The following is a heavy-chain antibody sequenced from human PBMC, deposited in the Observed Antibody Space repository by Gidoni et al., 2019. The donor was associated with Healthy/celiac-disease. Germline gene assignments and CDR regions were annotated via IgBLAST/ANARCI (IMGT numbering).Heavy chain of an antibody. J-gene: IGHJ4*02. D-gene: IGHD6-19*01. CDR2: IYYSGST. Sequence: QVQLQESGPGLVKPSETLSLTCTVSGGSISSYYWIWIRQPPGKGLEWIGYIYYSGSTNYNPSLKSRVTISVDTSKNQFSLKLSSVTAADTAVYYCARGVAVAGGVDYWGQGTLVTVSS. CDR3: ARGVAVAGGVDY. CDR1: GGSISSYY. V-gene: IGHV4-59*01.